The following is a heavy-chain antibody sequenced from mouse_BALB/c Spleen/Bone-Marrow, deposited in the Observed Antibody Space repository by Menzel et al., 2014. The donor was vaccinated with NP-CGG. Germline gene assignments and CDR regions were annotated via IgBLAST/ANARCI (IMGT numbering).Heavy chain of an antibody. Sequence: EVQLQESGPSLVKPSQTLSLTCSVTGDSITSGYWNWIRKFPGNRLEYMGYISYSGSTYHNPSLKSRISITRDTSKNQYYLQLNSGTTDDTATYYCVRRAHYRNEGWFAYWGQGTLVTVSA. V-gene: IGHV3-8*02. CDR3: VRRAHYRNEGWFAY. J-gene: IGHJ3*01. CDR1: GDSITSGY. D-gene: IGHD2-14*01. CDR2: ISYSGST.